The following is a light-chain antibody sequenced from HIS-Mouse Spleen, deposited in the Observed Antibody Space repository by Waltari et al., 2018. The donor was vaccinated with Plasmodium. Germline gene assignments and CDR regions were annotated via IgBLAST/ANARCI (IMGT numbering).Light chain of an antibody. CDR3: CSYAGSSTWV. V-gene: IGLV2-23*01. J-gene: IGLJ3*02. CDR2: EGS. Sequence: QSALTQPASVSGSPGQSITISCTGTSSDVGSYNLVSWYQQHPGKAPKLMISEGSKRPSGVSNRFSGSKSGNSDSLTISGLQAEDEADYYCCSYAGSSTWVFGGGTKLTVL. CDR1: SSDVGSYNL.